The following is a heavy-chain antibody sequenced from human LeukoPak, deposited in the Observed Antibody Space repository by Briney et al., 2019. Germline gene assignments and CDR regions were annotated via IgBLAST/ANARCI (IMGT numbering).Heavy chain of an antibody. J-gene: IGHJ4*02. CDR1: GGSISSSNYY. CDR3: ARDPGRRGSGLD. D-gene: IGHD6-25*01. CDR2: IYYSGSA. Sequence: SETLSLTCTVSGGSISSSNYYWGWIRQPPGKGLEWVGHIYYSGSASYNPSLKSRVTISVDTSKNQFSLRLTSVTAADTAVYYCARDPGRRGSGLDWGQGTLVTVSS. V-gene: IGHV4-61*01.